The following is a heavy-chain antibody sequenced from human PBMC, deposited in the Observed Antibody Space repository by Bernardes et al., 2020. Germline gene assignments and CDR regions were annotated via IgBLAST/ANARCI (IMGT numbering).Heavy chain of an antibody. J-gene: IGHJ4*02. D-gene: IGHD5-12*01. Sequence: ASVKVSCRTSGYTFTGYGLSWVRQAPGQGLEWLGWISAYNGDTKYAENLQGRVTMTTDTSTSTAYMELRSLRSGDTAVYYCARADSGYHYWGQGTLVTVSS. CDR1: GYTFTGYG. CDR3: ARADSGYHY. CDR2: ISAYNGDT. V-gene: IGHV1-18*01.